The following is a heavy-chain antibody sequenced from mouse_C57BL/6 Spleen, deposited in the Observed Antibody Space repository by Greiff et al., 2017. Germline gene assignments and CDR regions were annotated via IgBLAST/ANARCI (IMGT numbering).Heavy chain of an antibody. CDR3: ARDYSKGDYFDY. CDR2: ISYDGSN. V-gene: IGHV3-6*01. CDR1: GYSITSGYY. D-gene: IGHD2-5*01. J-gene: IGHJ2*01. Sequence: EVKVEESGPGLVKPSPSLSLTCSVTGYSITSGYYWNWIRQFPGNKLEWMGYISYDGSNNYNPSLKNRISITRDTSKNQFFLKLNSVTTEDTATYYCARDYSKGDYFDYWGQGTTLTVSS.